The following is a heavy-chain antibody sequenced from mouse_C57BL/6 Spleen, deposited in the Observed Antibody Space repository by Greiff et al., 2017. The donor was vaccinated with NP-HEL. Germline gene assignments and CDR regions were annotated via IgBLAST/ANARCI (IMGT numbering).Heavy chain of an antibody. CDR2: IYPGSGST. CDR3: ANYDGGFDY. Sequence: VQLQQPGAELVKPGASVKMSCKASGYTFTSYWITWVKQRPGQGLEWIGDIYPGSGSTNYNEKFKSKATLTVDTSSSTAYMQLSSLTAEDAAVYYCANYDGGFDYWGQGTTLTVST. CDR1: GYTFTSYW. J-gene: IGHJ2*01. V-gene: IGHV1-55*01. D-gene: IGHD2-4*01.